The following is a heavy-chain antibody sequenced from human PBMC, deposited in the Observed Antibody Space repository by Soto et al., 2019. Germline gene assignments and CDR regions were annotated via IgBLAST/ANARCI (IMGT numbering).Heavy chain of an antibody. V-gene: IGHV1-69*13. CDR3: ARFGTTVTNYYFDY. Sequence: ASVKVSCTASGGTFGSYAISWVRQAPGQGLEWMGGIIPIFGTANYAQKFQGRVTITADESTSTAYMELSSLRSEDTAVYYCARFGTTVTNYYFDYWGQGTLVTVSS. CDR2: IIPIFGTA. D-gene: IGHD4-17*01. J-gene: IGHJ4*02. CDR1: GGTFGSYA.